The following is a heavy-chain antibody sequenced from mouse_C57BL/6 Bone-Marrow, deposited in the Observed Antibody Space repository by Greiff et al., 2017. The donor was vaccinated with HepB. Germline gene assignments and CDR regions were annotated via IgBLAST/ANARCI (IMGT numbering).Heavy chain of an antibody. V-gene: IGHV5-4*01. CDR2: ISDGGSYT. Sequence: EVQGVESGGGLVKPGGSLKLSCAASGFTFSSYAMSWVRQTPEKRLEWVATISDGGSYTYYPDNVKGRFTISRDNAKNNLYLQMSHLKSEDTAMYYCARAPYYYGSSPYWYFDVWGTGTTVTVPS. CDR3: ARAPYYYGSSPYWYFDV. D-gene: IGHD1-1*01. CDR1: GFTFSSYA. J-gene: IGHJ1*03.